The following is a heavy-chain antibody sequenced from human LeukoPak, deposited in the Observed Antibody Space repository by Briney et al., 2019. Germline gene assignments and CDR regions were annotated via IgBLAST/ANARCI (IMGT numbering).Heavy chain of an antibody. CDR3: AKDDYDSSGYYRALYY. CDR1: GFTFSSYG. D-gene: IGHD3-22*01. CDR2: IRYDGSNK. J-gene: IGHJ4*02. Sequence: GGSLRLSCAASGFTFSSYGMHWVRQAPGKGLEWVAFIRYDGSNKYYADSVKGRFTISRDNSKNTLYLQMNSLRAEDTAVYYCAKDDYDSSGYYRALYYWGQGTLVTVSS. V-gene: IGHV3-30*02.